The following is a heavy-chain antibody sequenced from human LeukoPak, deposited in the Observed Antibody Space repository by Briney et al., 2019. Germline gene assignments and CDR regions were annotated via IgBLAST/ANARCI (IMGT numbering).Heavy chain of an antibody. CDR2: INPNSGGT. CDR3: ARDRGGDRMGDY. V-gene: IGHV1-2*02. CDR1: GYTFTGYY. J-gene: IGHJ4*02. D-gene: IGHD2-21*02. Sequence: ASVKVSCKASGYTFTGYYMHWVRQAPGQGLEWMGWINPNSGGTNYAQKFQGRVTKTRDTSISTAYMELSRLRSDDTAVYYCARDRGGDRMGDYWGQGTLVTVSS.